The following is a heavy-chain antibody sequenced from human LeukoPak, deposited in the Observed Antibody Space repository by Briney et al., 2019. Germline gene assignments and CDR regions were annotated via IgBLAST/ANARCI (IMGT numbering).Heavy chain of an antibody. D-gene: IGHD4-17*01. CDR1: GYTFTNYA. CDR3: ARRGDYDVGRGEYFQH. V-gene: IGHV1-3*01. CDR2: INAGNGNT. J-gene: IGHJ1*01. Sequence: ASVKVSCKASGYTFTNYAFHWVRQAPGQRLERMGWINAGNGNTKYSQKFQGRVTITRDTSASTAYMELSSLRSEDTAVYFCARRGDYDVGRGEYFQHWGQGTLVTVSS.